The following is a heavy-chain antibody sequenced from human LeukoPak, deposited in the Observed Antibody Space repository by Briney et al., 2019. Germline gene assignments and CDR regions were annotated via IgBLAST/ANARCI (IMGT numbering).Heavy chain of an antibody. Sequence: GGSLRLSCAASGIPFTRNGMHWVRQAPGKGLEWVAFIQYDAIDIKYGDSVKGRFTISRDNSKNTLYLQMNSLTTEDTAVYYCAREAGTVVIGRFDPWGHGTLVTVSS. CDR2: IQYDAIDI. CDR1: GIPFTRNG. V-gene: IGHV3-30*02. CDR3: AREAGTVVIGRFDP. D-gene: IGHD2-15*01. J-gene: IGHJ5*02.